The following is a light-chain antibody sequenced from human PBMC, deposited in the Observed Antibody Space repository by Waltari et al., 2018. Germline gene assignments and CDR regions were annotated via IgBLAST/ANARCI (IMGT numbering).Light chain of an antibody. CDR1: SSDVGGYNF. V-gene: IGLV2-14*03. J-gene: IGLJ3*02. CDR2: DVP. Sequence: QSALTQPASVSGSPGQSVTISCTGTSSDVGGYNFVSWYQQHPGRAPKLMIYDVPHLPSGVSTLVSGSKAGDTASLTISGLQAADEAEYYCSSYSSTNTVVFGGGTQLTV. CDR3: SSYSSTNTVV.